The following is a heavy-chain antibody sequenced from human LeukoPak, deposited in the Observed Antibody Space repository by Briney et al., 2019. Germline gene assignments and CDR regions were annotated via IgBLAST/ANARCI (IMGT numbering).Heavy chain of an antibody. V-gene: IGHV3-21*01. CDR3: ARVEYSSDHTGPDY. Sequence: GGSLRLSCAASGFSFSTYTMSWVRQAPGKGLEWVSSISSGGSYIYYADSVKGRFTISRDNSKNSLDLQMNSLRADDTAVYYCARVEYSSDHTGPDYWGQGTLVTVSS. J-gene: IGHJ4*02. CDR2: ISSGGSYI. D-gene: IGHD6-25*01. CDR1: GFSFSTYT.